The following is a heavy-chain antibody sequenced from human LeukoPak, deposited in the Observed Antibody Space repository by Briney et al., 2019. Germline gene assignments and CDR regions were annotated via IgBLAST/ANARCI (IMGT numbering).Heavy chain of an antibody. D-gene: IGHD2-2*02. CDR2: IYSGGST. Sequence: PGGSLRLSCAASGFTASSNYMSWVRQVPGEGLEWVSVIYSGGSTYYAYSEKGRFTISRDNSKNTLYLQMNSLRAEDTAVYYCARDYGYCSSTSCYTAPDIWGQGTMVTVSS. V-gene: IGHV3-66*01. CDR1: GFTASSNY. CDR3: ARDYGYCSSTSCYTAPDI. J-gene: IGHJ3*02.